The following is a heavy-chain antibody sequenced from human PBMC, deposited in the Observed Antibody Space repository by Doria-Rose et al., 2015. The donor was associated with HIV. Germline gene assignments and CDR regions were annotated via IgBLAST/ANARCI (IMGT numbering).Heavy chain of an antibody. Sequence: SGPVLVKPTETLTLTCTVSGVSLSSPGMGVSWIRQPPGKALEWLANIFSDDERSYKTSLKSRLTISRVTSKSQVVLTMTDMDPVDTATYYCARIKSSRWYHKYYFDFWGQGTRVIVSA. CDR3: ARIKSSRWYHKYYFDF. CDR2: IFSDDER. CDR1: GVSLSSPGMG. D-gene: IGHD6-13*01. J-gene: IGHJ4*02. V-gene: IGHV2-26*01.